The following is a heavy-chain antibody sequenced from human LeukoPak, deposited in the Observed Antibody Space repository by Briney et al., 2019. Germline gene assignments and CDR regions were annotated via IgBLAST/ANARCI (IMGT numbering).Heavy chain of an antibody. V-gene: IGHV5-10-1*01. Sequence: GESLKISCHASGYXFTTLYISWVRQMPGKGLEWMGTIDPSDSYTDYSPAFEGHVTISVDQSINTAFLQWSSLKASDTAMYYCARQIEAGATSPFDYWGQGTLVTVSS. CDR3: ARQIEAGATSPFDY. D-gene: IGHD1-26*01. CDR1: GYXFTTLY. CDR2: IDPSDSYT. J-gene: IGHJ4*02.